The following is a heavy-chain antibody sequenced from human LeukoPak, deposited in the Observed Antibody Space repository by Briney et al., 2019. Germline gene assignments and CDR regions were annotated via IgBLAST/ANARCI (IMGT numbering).Heavy chain of an antibody. Sequence: ASVKVSCKASGYTFTGYYMHWVRQAPGQGLEWMGWIKTNSGGANYAQKFQGRVTMIRDTSINTDYMELSRLRSDDTAVYYCARDGGKVGATGPFDFWGQGTLVNVPS. V-gene: IGHV1-2*02. D-gene: IGHD1-26*01. CDR1: GYTFTGYY. CDR3: ARDGGKVGATGPFDF. J-gene: IGHJ4*02. CDR2: IKTNSGGA.